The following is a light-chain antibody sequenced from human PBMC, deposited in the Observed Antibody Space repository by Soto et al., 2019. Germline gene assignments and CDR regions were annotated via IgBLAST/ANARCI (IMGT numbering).Light chain of an antibody. Sequence: DIPMTQSPSTLSASVGDRVTITCRASQSVSYFLAWYQQKPGMAPKLLIHDASSLESGVPSRFSGSGSGTEFTLTLSSLQPDDSATYYCQHYGFSFGPGTKVEIK. V-gene: IGKV1-5*01. CDR2: DAS. CDR3: QHYGFS. CDR1: QSVSYF. J-gene: IGKJ3*01.